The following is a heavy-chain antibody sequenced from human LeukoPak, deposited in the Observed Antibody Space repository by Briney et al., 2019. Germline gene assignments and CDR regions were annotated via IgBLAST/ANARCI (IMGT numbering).Heavy chain of an antibody. Sequence: GGSLRLSCAASGVTFSSYGVHCVRQAPGKGLEWVALISSDGNDKLYGDSVKGRFTISRDDSKSTLYLQMNSLRTEDTAVYYCTTKVIRGNSGDDYDDWGQGTLVTVSS. CDR1: GVTFSSYG. D-gene: IGHD5-12*01. J-gene: IGHJ4*02. CDR3: TTKVIRGNSGDDYDD. V-gene: IGHV3-30*03. CDR2: ISSDGNDK.